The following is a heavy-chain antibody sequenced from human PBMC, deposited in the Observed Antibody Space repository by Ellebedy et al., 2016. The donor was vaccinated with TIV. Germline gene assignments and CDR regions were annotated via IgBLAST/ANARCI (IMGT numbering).Heavy chain of an antibody. Sequence: GGSLRLXXAASGFTFSSYAMSWVRQAPGKGLEWVSAISGSGGSTYYADSVKGRFTISRDNSKNTLYLQMNSLRAEDTAVYYCAKELRGYSYGYYYYYYMDVWGKGTTVTVSS. CDR3: AKELRGYSYGYYYYYYMDV. CDR1: GFTFSSYA. V-gene: IGHV3-23*01. D-gene: IGHD5-18*01. J-gene: IGHJ6*03. CDR2: ISGSGGST.